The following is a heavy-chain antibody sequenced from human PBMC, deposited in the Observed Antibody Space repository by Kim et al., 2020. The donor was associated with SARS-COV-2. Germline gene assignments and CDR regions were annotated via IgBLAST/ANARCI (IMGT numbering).Heavy chain of an antibody. J-gene: IGHJ4*02. D-gene: IGHD5-18*01. CDR2: ISFDGSNS. V-gene: IGHV3-30*18. CDR1: GFTFTTSA. Sequence: GGSLRLSCAASGFTFTTSAMHWVRQAPGKGLEWVAVISFDGSNSYYRDSVKGRFTVSRDNSKNTLDLQMNSLSAEDTALYYCVKGSTVIAMSKFDDWGLGTLVTVSS. CDR3: VKGSTVIAMSKFDD.